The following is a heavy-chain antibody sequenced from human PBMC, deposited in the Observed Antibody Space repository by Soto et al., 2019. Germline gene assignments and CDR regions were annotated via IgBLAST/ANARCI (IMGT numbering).Heavy chain of an antibody. CDR2: INHSGST. CDR3: ARVLTIGRYADI. D-gene: IGHD2-8*01. CDR1: GGSFSGYY. V-gene: IGHV4-34*01. J-gene: IGHJ3*02. Sequence: SETLSLTCAVYGGSFSGYYWSWIRQPPGKGLEWIGEINHSGSTNYNPSLKSRVTISVDTSKNQFSLKLSAVTAADTAVYYCARVLTIGRYADIWGQGTMVTVSS.